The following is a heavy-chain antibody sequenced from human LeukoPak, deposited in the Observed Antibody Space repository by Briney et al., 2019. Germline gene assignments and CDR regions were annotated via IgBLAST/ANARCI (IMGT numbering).Heavy chain of an antibody. CDR3: ARSNNCTYGVCSVVSIYYGMDF. CDR2: INPITGAT. CDR1: TYTFTGYY. J-gene: IGHJ6*02. D-gene: IGHD2-8*01. Sequence: ASVKVSCKASTYTFTGYYMHWVRQAPGQGLEWMGWINPITGATNYAQKFQGRVTMTRDTSISTVYMELTRLKSDDTAVYYCARSNNCTYGVCSVVSIYYGMDFRGQGTTVTVSS. V-gene: IGHV1-2*02.